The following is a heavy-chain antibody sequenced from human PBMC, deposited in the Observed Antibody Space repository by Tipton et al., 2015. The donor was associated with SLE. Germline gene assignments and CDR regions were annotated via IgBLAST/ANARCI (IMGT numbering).Heavy chain of an antibody. D-gene: IGHD3-16*01. J-gene: IGHJ5*02. V-gene: IGHV3-74*01. CDR2: IKSDGSFT. CDR1: GFMFSGYS. Sequence: SLRLSCAASGFMFSGYSMHWVRQAPGQGLVWVSVIKSDGSFTRYADPVTGRFTISRDNAKNSLFLQMNSLRVEDTAVYYCATRSDGVPYHWGQGALVTVSS. CDR3: ATRSDGVPYH.